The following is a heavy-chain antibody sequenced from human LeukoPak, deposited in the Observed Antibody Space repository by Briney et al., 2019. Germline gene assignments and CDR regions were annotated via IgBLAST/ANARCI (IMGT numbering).Heavy chain of an antibody. D-gene: IGHD3-10*01. Sequence: PGGSLRLSCAASGFTVSSNYMSWVRQAPGKGLEWVSAISGSGGSTYYADSVKGRFTISRDNSKNTLYLQMNSLRAEDTAVYYCARDLHYYGSGTYDYWGQGTLVTVSS. CDR2: ISGSGGST. V-gene: IGHV3-23*01. CDR3: ARDLHYYGSGTYDY. J-gene: IGHJ4*02. CDR1: GFTVSSNY.